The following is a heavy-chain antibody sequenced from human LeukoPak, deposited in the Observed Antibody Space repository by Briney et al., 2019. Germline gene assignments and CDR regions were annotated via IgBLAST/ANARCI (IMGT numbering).Heavy chain of an antibody. V-gene: IGHV1-69*01. D-gene: IGHD1-26*01. CDR2: IIPIFGTA. Sequence: SVKVSCKASGGTFSSYAISWVRQAPGQGLEWMGGIIPIFGTANYAQKFQGRVTITADESTSTAYMELSSLRSEDTAVYYCARVGSGSSPFDYWGQETLVTVSS. J-gene: IGHJ4*02. CDR1: GGTFSSYA. CDR3: ARVGSGSSPFDY.